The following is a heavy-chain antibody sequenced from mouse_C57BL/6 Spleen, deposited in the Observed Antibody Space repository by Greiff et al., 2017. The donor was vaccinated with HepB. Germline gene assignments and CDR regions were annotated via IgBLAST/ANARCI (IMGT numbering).Heavy chain of an antibody. V-gene: IGHV1-42*01. D-gene: IGHD4-1*01. Sequence: EVQLQQSGPELVKPGASVKISCKASGYSFTGYYMNWVKQSPEKSLEWIGEINPSTGGTTYNQKFKAKATLTVDKSSSTAYMQLKSLTSEDSAVYYCATNWDSFDYWGQGTTLTVSS. CDR1: GYSFTGYY. J-gene: IGHJ2*01. CDR3: ATNWDSFDY. CDR2: INPSTGGT.